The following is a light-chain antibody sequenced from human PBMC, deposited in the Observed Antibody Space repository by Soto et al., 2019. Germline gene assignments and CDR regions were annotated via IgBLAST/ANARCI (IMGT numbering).Light chain of an antibody. CDR3: QKYNSAPPLT. V-gene: IGKV1-27*01. CDR1: QGISNY. Sequence: DIQMTQSPSSLSASVGDRVTITCRASQGISNYLAWYQQKPGKVPKLLIYAASTLQSGIPSRFSGSGSGTDFTLTISSLQPEDVATYYCQKYNSAPPLTFGGGTKVEIK. CDR2: AAS. J-gene: IGKJ4*01.